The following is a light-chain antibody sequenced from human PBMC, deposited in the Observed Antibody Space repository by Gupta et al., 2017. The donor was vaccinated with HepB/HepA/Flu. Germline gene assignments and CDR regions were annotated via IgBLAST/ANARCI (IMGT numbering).Light chain of an antibody. V-gene: IGLV1-44*01. Sequence: QSVLPQPPSASGPPGPRVTISCSGSSSNIGSNTVIWYQQLPGTAPKLLIYSNIQRPSGVPDRFSGSKSGTSVSLAISGLQSEDEADYHCAAWDDSLNGWVFGGGTKLTVL. CDR3: AAWDDSLNGWV. CDR2: SNI. J-gene: IGLJ3*02. CDR1: SSNIGSNT.